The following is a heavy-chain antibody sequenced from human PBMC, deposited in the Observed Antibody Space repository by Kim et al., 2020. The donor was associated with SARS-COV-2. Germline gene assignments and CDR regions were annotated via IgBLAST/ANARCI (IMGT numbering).Heavy chain of an antibody. CDR3: AREKGTVVPAAIGVFDY. D-gene: IGHD2-2*02. J-gene: IGHJ4*02. V-gene: IGHV4-34*01. Sequence: RKTRVTISVDTSKNQFSLKLSSVTAADTAVYYCAREKGTVVPAAIGVFDYWGQGTLVTVSS.